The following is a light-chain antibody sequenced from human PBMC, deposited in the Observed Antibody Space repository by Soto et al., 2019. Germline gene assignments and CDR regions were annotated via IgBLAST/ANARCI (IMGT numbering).Light chain of an antibody. V-gene: IGKV1-33*01. J-gene: IGKJ3*01. CDR1: QDISNY. CDR2: DAS. Sequence: IQMNQSPSSLSASVGDRVTITCQASQDISNYLNWYKQKPGKAPKLLIYDASNLETGVPSRFSGSGSGTDFTFTISSLQPEDIATYYCQQYDNPLFTFGPGTKVDIK. CDR3: QQYDNPLFT.